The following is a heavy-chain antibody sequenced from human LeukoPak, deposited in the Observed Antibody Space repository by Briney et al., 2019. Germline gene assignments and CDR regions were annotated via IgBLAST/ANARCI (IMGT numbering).Heavy chain of an antibody. V-gene: IGHV4-38-2*02. D-gene: IGHD2-8*01. Sequence: PSETLSLTCTVSGYSISSGCYWGWIRQPPGKGLEWIGSIYHSGSTYYNPSLKSRVTISVDTSKNQFSLKLSSVTAADTAVYYCARGGYCTNGVCYHDAFDIWGQGTMVTASS. J-gene: IGHJ3*02. CDR3: ARGGYCTNGVCYHDAFDI. CDR1: GYSISSGCY. CDR2: IYHSGST.